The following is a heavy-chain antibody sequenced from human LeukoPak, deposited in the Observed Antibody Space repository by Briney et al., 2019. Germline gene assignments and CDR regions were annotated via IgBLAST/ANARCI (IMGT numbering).Heavy chain of an antibody. D-gene: IGHD5-18*01. Sequence: PSETLSHTCTVSGGSISSYYWSWIRQPPGKGLEWIGYIYYSGSTNYNPSLKSRVTISVDTSKNQFSLKLSSVTAADTAVYYCARAWSGYSYGSSFADYWGQGTLVTVSS. V-gene: IGHV4-59*01. CDR1: GGSISSYY. CDR3: ARAWSGYSYGSSFADY. J-gene: IGHJ4*02. CDR2: IYYSGST.